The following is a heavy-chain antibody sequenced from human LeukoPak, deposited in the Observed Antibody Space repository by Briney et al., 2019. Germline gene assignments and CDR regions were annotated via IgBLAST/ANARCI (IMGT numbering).Heavy chain of an antibody. CDR3: ARAAGYCSSTSCYGGDAFDI. V-gene: IGHV1-69*06. CDR2: IIPILGTA. CDR1: GGTFSSYA. J-gene: IGHJ3*02. Sequence: SVKVSCKASGGTFSSYAISWVRQAPGQGLEWMGGIIPILGTANYAQRFQGRVTITADKSTSTAYMELSSLRSEDTAVYYCARAAGYCSSTSCYGGDAFDIWGQGTMVTVSS. D-gene: IGHD2-2*01.